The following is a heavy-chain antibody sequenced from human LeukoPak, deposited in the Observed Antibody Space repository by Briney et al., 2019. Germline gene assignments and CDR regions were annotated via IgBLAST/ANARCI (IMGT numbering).Heavy chain of an antibody. V-gene: IGHV4-39*01. J-gene: IGHJ4*02. CDR1: GGSISTSNYY. CDR2: IYYSGST. CDR3: ARHSSSAPFDY. Sequence: SETLSLTCTVSGGSISTSNYYWGWIRQPPWKGLEWFGSIYYSGSTYYNSSLKSRVTISVDTSKNQYSLNLSSVTAVDTAVYYCARHSSSAPFDYWGQGTLVTVSS. D-gene: IGHD6-6*01.